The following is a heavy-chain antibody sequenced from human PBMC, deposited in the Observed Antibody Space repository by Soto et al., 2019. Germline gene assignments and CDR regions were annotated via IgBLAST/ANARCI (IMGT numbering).Heavy chain of an antibody. J-gene: IGHJ5*02. CDR2: IIPFFGTA. CDR3: ARGGSSGSGWWFDP. V-gene: IGHV1-69*13. D-gene: IGHD6-19*01. Sequence: GASVQVSCKASGGTFSSYAISWVRQAPGQGLEWMGGIIPFFGTANYAQKFQGRVTITADDSTSTAYMELSSLRSEDTAVYYCARGGSSGSGWWFDPWGQGTLVTVSS. CDR1: GGTFSSYA.